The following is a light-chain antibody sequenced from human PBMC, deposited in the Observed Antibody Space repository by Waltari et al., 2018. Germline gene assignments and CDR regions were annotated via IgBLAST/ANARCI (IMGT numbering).Light chain of an antibody. V-gene: IGLV1-44*01. Sequence: QSVLTQPPSASGTPGQSVTISCSGAASNIGGNLVTWYQQLPGKAPKLHIYRSDLRPSGVPDRFSGSKSGTSASLAISGLQSEDEADYFCASWDDSLNGHWVFGGGTKVTVL. CDR2: RSD. J-gene: IGLJ3*02. CDR1: ASNIGGNL. CDR3: ASWDDSLNGHWV.